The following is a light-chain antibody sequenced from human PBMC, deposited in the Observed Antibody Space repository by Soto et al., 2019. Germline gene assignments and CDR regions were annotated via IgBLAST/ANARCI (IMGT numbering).Light chain of an antibody. V-gene: IGLV2-14*01. CDR1: SSDVGGYNY. J-gene: IGLJ1*01. CDR3: SSYTSSTPYV. Sequence: QSALTQPASVSGSPGQSITISCTGTSSDVGGYNYVSWYQQHPGEAPKLMIYDVSNRPSGVSNRFSGYKSGNTASLTISGLQAEDEADYYCSSYTSSTPYVFGTGTKLTVL. CDR2: DVS.